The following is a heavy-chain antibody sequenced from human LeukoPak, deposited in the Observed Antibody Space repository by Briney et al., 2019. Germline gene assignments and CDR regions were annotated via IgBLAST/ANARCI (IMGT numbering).Heavy chain of an antibody. CDR2: ISYEGGTT. V-gene: IGHV3-30*03. CDR3: ARAVGPFDY. D-gene: IGHD3-16*01. J-gene: IGHJ4*02. CDR1: GFTFSDFG. Sequence: GGSLRLSCAGTGFTFSDFGMHWVRQAPGKGLDWVAVISYEGGTTHYADSVKGRFTISRDNSKNTVYLQMNTLRDEDTAVYYCARAVGPFDYWGQGTLVTVSS.